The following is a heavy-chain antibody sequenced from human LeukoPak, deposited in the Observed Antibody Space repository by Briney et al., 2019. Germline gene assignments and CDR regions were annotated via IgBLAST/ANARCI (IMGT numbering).Heavy chain of an antibody. J-gene: IGHJ4*02. CDR3: ARGDGGETTNGGYYFNY. Sequence: GGSLRLSCAASGLTFSDHWFNWVRQAPGKGLEWVAKMNQDGSEKYYVGSVRGRFTISRDNAKNSVYLQMNSLRAEDTAVYYCARGDGGETTNGGYYFNYWGQGTLVTVSS. D-gene: IGHD2-8*01. CDR1: GLTFSDHW. V-gene: IGHV3-7*01. CDR2: MNQDGSEK.